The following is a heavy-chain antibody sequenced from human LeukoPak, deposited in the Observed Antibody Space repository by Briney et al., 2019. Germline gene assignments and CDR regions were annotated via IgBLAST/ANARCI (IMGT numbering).Heavy chain of an antibody. J-gene: IGHJ4*02. V-gene: IGHV4-61*03. CDR3: AAMADSSVCFRIDY. CDR2: VYYSGST. D-gene: IGHD6-25*01. Sequence: KPSETLSLTCSVSGGSIISGGSISSYSWTWLRQPPGKGLEWIGYVYYSGSTNYNPSLKSRVTISLDTSKNHFSLKLSSVTAADTAVYYCAAMADSSVCFRIDYWGQGTLVTVSS. CDR1: GGSIISGGSISSYS.